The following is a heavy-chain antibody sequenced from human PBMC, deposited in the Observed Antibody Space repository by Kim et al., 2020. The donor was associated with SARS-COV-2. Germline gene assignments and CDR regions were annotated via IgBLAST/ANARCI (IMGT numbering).Heavy chain of an antibody. CDR3: AKLGEIVATIGYGMDV. J-gene: IGHJ6*02. Sequence: GGSLRLSCAASGFTFSSYAMSWVRQAPGKGLEWVSAISGSGGSTYYADSVKGRFTISRDNSKNTLYLQMNSLRAEDTAVYYCAKLGEIVATIGYGMDVWGQGTTVTVSS. V-gene: IGHV3-23*01. CDR2: ISGSGGST. CDR1: GFTFSSYA. D-gene: IGHD5-12*01.